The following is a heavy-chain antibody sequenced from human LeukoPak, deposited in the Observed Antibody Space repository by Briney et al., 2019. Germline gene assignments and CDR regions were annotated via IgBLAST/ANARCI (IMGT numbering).Heavy chain of an antibody. Sequence: ASVKVSCKASGYTFTSYGISWVRQAPGQGLEWMGWINPNSGGTNYAQKFQGRVTMTRNTSISTAYMELRSLMSEDTAMYYCARGDLDWLPLWFDPWGQGTLVTVSS. V-gene: IGHV1-8*02. CDR3: ARGDLDWLPLWFDP. J-gene: IGHJ5*02. CDR2: INPNSGGT. CDR1: GYTFTSYG. D-gene: IGHD3-9*01.